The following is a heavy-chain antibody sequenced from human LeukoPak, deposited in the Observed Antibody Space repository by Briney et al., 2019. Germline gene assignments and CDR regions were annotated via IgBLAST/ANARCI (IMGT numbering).Heavy chain of an antibody. D-gene: IGHD6-19*01. J-gene: IGHJ4*02. Sequence: GGSLRLSCAASGFTFSSYEMSWVRQAPGKGLEWVSYISSGSNTIYYADSVKGRFTISRDNSKNTLYLQMNSLRAEDTAVYYCARDDFGIAVAGYFDYWGQGTLVTVSS. V-gene: IGHV3-48*01. CDR2: ISSGSNTI. CDR3: ARDDFGIAVAGYFDY. CDR1: GFTFSSYE.